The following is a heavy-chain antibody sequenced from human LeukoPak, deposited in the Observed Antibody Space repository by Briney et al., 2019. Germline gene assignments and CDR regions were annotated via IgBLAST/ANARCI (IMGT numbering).Heavy chain of an antibody. Sequence: SVKVSCKASRGTFSSYTISWVRQAPGQGLEWMGGSIPLYGTPDYAQKFQDRLTITEDKSTSTAYMEQSSLKFEDTAVYYCARGRRYYYGSGSFDWARYMDVWGKGTTVTISS. CDR3: ARGRRYYYGSGSFDWARYMDV. J-gene: IGHJ6*03. D-gene: IGHD3-10*01. V-gene: IGHV1-69*06. CDR1: RGTFSSYT. CDR2: SIPLYGTP.